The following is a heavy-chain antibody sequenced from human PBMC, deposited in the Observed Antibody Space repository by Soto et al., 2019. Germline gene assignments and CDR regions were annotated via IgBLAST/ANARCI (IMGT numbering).Heavy chain of an antibody. CDR1: GYSFTGYY. Sequence: HEHLVQSGAEVKRPGASLKVSCKASGYSFTGYYIHWVRQAPGQGLEWMGWINPDSGATNYAQNFQGRFTLTSDTSISTASIDLTSLTSDDTAVYYCARGDYGTGGYPFPYFDYWGQGTLVIVSS. CDR3: ARGDYGTGGYPFPYFDY. CDR2: INPDSGAT. V-gene: IGHV1-2*02. J-gene: IGHJ4*02. D-gene: IGHD2-8*02.